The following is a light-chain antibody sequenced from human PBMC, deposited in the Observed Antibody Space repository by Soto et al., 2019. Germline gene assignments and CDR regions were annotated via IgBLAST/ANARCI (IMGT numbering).Light chain of an antibody. J-gene: IGKJ5*01. V-gene: IGKV3-15*01. CDR2: RAT. CDR1: HSVVDN. Sequence: EVLLTQSPAALSLSPGETATLSCRASHSVVDNLAWYQQRPGQAPRLLIYRATSRATGVPARFSGSGTGTEFSLTIRSLQSEDFAVYYCQQYDVWPPITLGQGTRLELK. CDR3: QQYDVWPPIT.